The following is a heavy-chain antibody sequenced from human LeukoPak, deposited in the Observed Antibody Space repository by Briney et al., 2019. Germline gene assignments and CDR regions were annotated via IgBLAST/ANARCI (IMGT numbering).Heavy chain of an antibody. Sequence: PSETLSLTCTVSGGSISSGGYYWSWIRQHPGKGLEWIGYIYYSGSTYYNPSLKSRVTMSVDTSKNQFSLKLSSVTAADTAVYYCARYGSSSYTLDYWGQGTLVTVSS. V-gene: IGHV4-31*03. CDR1: GGSISSGGYY. CDR3: ARYGSSSYTLDY. CDR2: IYYSGST. D-gene: IGHD6-6*01. J-gene: IGHJ4*02.